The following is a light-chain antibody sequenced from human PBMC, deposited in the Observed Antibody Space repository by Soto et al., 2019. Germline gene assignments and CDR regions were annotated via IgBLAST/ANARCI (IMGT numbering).Light chain of an antibody. Sequence: ELVLTQSPVALSLSLGDRATISCRASQSVSSNLLTWYQQQPGQAPSLLIYAVSSRPTGIPDRFSGSGSGTDFTLTISRVEPEDFAIYFCQHYGNSSWTFGQGSRVEIK. CDR2: AVS. V-gene: IGKV3-20*01. J-gene: IGKJ1*01. CDR1: QSVSSNL. CDR3: QHYGNSSWT.